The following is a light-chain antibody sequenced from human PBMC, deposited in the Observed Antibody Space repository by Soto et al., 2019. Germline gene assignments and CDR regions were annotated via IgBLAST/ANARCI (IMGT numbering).Light chain of an antibody. V-gene: IGKV3-15*01. CDR2: GAS. J-gene: IGKJ2*01. Sequence: EIVMTQSPATLSVSPGERATLSCRASQSVSSSLAWYQQKPGQAPRLLIYGASTRATGIPARFSGSGSVTEFTLTISSLQSEDFAVYYCQQYNNWPPGTFGQGTKLEIK. CDR1: QSVSSS. CDR3: QQYNNWPPGT.